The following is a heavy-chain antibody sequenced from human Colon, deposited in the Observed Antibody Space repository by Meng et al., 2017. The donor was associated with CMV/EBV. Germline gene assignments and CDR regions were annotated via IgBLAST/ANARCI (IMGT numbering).Heavy chain of an antibody. V-gene: IGHV4-39*07. CDR2: AYYTGST. CDR3: ARLGGYCTSFSCRAQYFSDY. J-gene: IGHJ4*02. D-gene: IGHD2-8*01. Sequence: SETLSLTCTVSGASINNNTFYWAWIRQPPGKGLEWIGTAYYTGSTYYAPALKSRLTMSVDTSKNQVSLRLSSVTAADTAVYYCARLGGYCTSFSCRAQYFSDYWGQGILVTVSS. CDR1: GASINNNTFY.